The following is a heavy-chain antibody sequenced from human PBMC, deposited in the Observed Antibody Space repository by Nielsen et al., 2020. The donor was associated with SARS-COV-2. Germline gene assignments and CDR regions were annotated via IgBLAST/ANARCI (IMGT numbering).Heavy chain of an antibody. J-gene: IGHJ4*02. D-gene: IGHD2-15*01. V-gene: IGHV3-30-3*01. CDR3: AREILIRYCSGGSCPPGDY. CDR1: GFTFSSYA. CDR2: ISYDGSNK. Sequence: GESLKISCAASGFTFSSYAMHWVRQAPGKGLEWVAVISYDGSNKYYADSVKGRFTISRDNSKNTLYLQMNSLRAEDTAVYYCAREILIRYCSGGSCPPGDYWGQGTLVTVSS.